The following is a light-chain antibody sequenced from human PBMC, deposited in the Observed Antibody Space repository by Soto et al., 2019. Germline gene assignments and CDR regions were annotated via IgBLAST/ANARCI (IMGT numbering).Light chain of an antibody. CDR2: DAS. V-gene: IGKV1-5*01. CDR3: QQYDSYWT. Sequence: IQMTQSPSTLSASVGDRVTITCRASQSISRWVAWYQQKPGKAPKLLIYDASSLESGVPARFSGSGSGTEFTLTIRSLQPDDFATYYCQQYDSYWTFGQGPKVDIK. J-gene: IGKJ1*01. CDR1: QSISRW.